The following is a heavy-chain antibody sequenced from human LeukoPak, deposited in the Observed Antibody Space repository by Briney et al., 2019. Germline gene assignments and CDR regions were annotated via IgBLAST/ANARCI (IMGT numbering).Heavy chain of an antibody. J-gene: IGHJ4*02. CDR3: AKDIPSSGLFDY. Sequence: GGSLRLSCAASGFTFSSYAMSWVRQAPGKGLEWVSGISWNSGSIGYADSVKGRFTISRDNAKNSLYLQMNSLRAEDTALYYCAKDIPSSGLFDYWGQGTLVTVSS. CDR2: ISWNSGSI. CDR1: GFTFSSYA. D-gene: IGHD6-19*01. V-gene: IGHV3-9*01.